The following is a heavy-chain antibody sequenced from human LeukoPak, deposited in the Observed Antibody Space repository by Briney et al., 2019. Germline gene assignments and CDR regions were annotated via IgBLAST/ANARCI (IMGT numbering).Heavy chain of an antibody. J-gene: IGHJ6*03. V-gene: IGHV4-59*08. Sequence: PSETLSLTCTASGGSIGTYYWSWVRQSPGKGLEWIGYIYVTGNRYNPYLQSRATISVDTSRNQFFLKMSSVTAADTAVYYCARHIGGGIEDMDVWGKGTKVTVSS. CDR1: GGSIGTYY. CDR3: ARHIGGGIEDMDV. CDR2: IYVTGN. D-gene: IGHD3-16*02.